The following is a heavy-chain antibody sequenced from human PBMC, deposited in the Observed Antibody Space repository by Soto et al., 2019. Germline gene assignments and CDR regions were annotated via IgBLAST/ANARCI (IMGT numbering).Heavy chain of an antibody. Sequence: EVQLLESGGGLVQPGGSLRLSCAASGFTFSSHGMSWVRQAPGKGLEWVSSISGSGGSTYYADSVKGRFTISRDNSKNTLYLQMTSLRVEDTAVYYCATAAYCYSSGSYFPFDYWGQATLVTVSA. CDR1: GFTFSSHG. V-gene: IGHV3-23*01. D-gene: IGHD3-10*01. CDR3: ATAAYCYSSGSYFPFDY. J-gene: IGHJ4*02. CDR2: ISGSGGST.